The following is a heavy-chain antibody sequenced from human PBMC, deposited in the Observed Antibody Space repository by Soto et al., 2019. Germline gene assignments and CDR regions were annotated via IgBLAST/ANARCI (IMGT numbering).Heavy chain of an antibody. CDR2: ISSSSSYI. J-gene: IGHJ6*02. Sequence: GSLRLSCAASGFTFSSYSMNWVRQAPGKGLEWVSSISSSSSYIYYADSVKGRFTISRDNAKNSLYLQMNSLRAEDTAVYYCARDREYYYDSQWGMDVWGQGTTVTVSS. D-gene: IGHD3-22*01. CDR3: ARDREYYYDSQWGMDV. CDR1: GFTFSSYS. V-gene: IGHV3-21*01.